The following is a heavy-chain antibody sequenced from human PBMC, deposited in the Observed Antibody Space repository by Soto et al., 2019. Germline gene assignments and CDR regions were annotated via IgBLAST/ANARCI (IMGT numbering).Heavy chain of an antibody. J-gene: IGHJ6*03. CDR1: GFIFSSYI. V-gene: IGHV3-23*01. CDR3: AKGPADFSYYMEV. CDR2: ITGSGSGT. D-gene: IGHD3-3*01. Sequence: GGSLRLSCAASGFIFSSYILTWVRQAPGEGLEWVSAITGSGSGTTYADSVKGRFSISRDNSKNTVYLQMNSLRAEDTAIYYCAKGPADFSYYMEVWGMGTTVTVSS.